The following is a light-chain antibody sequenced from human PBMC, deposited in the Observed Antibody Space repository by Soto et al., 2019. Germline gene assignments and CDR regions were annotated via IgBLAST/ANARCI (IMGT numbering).Light chain of an antibody. CDR2: GND. CDR3: AAWDDSLNGVV. Sequence: QAVLTQPPSASGTHGQRVTISCSGSSSNIGGNIVNWYQQLPGTAPKLLIFGNDQRPSWVPDRFSGSKSGTSASLAISGLPSEDEANYYCAAWDDSLNGVVFGGGTKLTVL. V-gene: IGLV1-44*01. J-gene: IGLJ2*01. CDR1: SSNIGGNI.